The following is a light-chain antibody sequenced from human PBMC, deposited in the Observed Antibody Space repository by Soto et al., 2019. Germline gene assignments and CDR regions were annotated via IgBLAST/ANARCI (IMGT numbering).Light chain of an antibody. J-gene: IGKJ2*01. CDR1: QSISSW. Sequence: DIQMTQSPSTLSASVGDRVTITCRASQSISSWLAWYQQKPGKAPKLLIYKASTLESGLPSRFSGSGSGTXXXXXXXRXQPDDXXNYYXQQYNTLYTFGQGTKLEIK. CDR3: QQYNTLYT. CDR2: KAS. V-gene: IGKV1-5*03.